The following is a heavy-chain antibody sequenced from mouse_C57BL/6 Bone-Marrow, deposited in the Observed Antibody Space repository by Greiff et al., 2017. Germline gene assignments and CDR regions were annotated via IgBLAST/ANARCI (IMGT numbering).Heavy chain of an antibody. Sequence: DVQLQESGAELVRPGASVKLSCTASGFNIKDDYMHWVKQRPDQGLEWIGWIDPENGDTEYASKFQGKATITADTSSNTAYLQLSSLTSEDTAVYYGTTEEDDDGRAYWGQGTLGTVSA. J-gene: IGHJ3*01. CDR2: IDPENGDT. D-gene: IGHD2-4*01. CDR1: GFNIKDDY. V-gene: IGHV14-4*01. CDR3: TTEEDDDGRAY.